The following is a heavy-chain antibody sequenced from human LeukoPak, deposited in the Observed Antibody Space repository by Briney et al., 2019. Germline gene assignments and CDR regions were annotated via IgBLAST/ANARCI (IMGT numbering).Heavy chain of an antibody. CDR2: IYYSGST. Sequence: PSETLSLTCTVSGGSISSYYWSWIRQPPGKGLEWIGYIYYSGSTNYNPSLKSRVTISVDTSKNQFSLKLSSVTAADTAVYYCARHPGRDGYNGEAFDIWGQGTMVTVSS. J-gene: IGHJ3*02. CDR3: ARHPGRDGYNGEAFDI. D-gene: IGHD5-24*01. V-gene: IGHV4-59*08. CDR1: GGSISSYY.